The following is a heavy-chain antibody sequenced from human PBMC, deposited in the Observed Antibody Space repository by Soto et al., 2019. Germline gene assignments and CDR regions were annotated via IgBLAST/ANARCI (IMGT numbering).Heavy chain of an antibody. D-gene: IGHD2-15*01. Sequence: EVQLVESGGGLVQPGGSLRLSCAASGFTFSRYSMNWVRQAPGKGLEWVSYISSTSSTIYYADSVKGRFTISRENAKNSLYLQMTSLRDEYTAVYYCARGWGCSGGSCYSDHWGQGTLVTVSS. CDR2: ISSTSSTI. J-gene: IGHJ4*02. CDR1: GFTFSRYS. CDR3: ARGWGCSGGSCYSDH. V-gene: IGHV3-48*02.